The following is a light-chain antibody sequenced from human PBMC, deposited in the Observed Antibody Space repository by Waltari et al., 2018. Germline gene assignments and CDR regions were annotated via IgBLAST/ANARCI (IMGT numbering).Light chain of an antibody. Sequence: QSALTQPASVSGSPGQSITISCSGTSSDIGAYKYVSWYQQHPGNAPKLVISEVSNRPSGVSDRCTGSKSGNTASRTISGLQTSDEALYYCSSYTGKTTLVTFGGGTKVTVL. J-gene: IGLJ2*01. CDR1: SSDIGAYKY. CDR2: EVS. CDR3: SSYTGKTTLVT. V-gene: IGLV2-14*01.